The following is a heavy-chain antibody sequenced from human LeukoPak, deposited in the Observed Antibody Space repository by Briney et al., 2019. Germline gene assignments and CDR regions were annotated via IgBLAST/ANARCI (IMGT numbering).Heavy chain of an antibody. J-gene: IGHJ4*02. CDR2: ISSTSSPI. CDR3: ARDGSNSGPDFDY. Sequence: PGGSLRLSCAASGFTFNTYSMNWVRHAPGKGLEAVSYISSTSSPIYYADSVTGRFTISRDNARNSLHLQMNSLRDEDTAVYYCARDGSNSGPDFDYWGQGILVTVSS. CDR1: GFTFNTYS. D-gene: IGHD2/OR15-2a*01. V-gene: IGHV3-48*02.